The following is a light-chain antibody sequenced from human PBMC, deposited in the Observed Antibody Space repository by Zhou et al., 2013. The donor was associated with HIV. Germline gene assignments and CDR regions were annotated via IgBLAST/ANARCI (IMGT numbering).Light chain of an antibody. CDR3: QHYYTNPLG. CDR2: DAS. CDR1: QGISSA. J-gene: IGKJ4*01. Sequence: AIQLTQSPSSLSASVGDRVTITCRASQGISSALAWYQQKPGKAPKLLIYDASSLESGVPSRFSGSGSGTDFTLTISCLQSEDFATYYCQHYYTNPLGFGGGTKVE. V-gene: IGKV1-13*02.